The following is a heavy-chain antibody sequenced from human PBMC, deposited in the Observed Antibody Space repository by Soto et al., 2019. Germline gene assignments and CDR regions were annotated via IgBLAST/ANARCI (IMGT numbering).Heavy chain of an antibody. V-gene: IGHV4-31*03. CDR1: GGSISSGGYY. CDR2: IYYSGST. CDR3: ARQPLT. J-gene: IGHJ4*02. Sequence: QVQLQESGPGLVKPSQTLSLTCTVSGGSISSGGYYWSWIRQHPGKGLEWIGYIYYSGSTDYNPSLNSRVTISVDASKNQSSLTVSSVTAADPAVSYYARQPLTWGQGTLVTVSS.